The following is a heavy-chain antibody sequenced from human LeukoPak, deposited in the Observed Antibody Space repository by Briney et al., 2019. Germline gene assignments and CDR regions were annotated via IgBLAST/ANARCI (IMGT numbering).Heavy chain of an antibody. Sequence: GSLRLSCAASGFTFNNYGMHWVRQAPGKGVEWVADISYDGSTKYYADSVKGRFAISRDNSKNTLYLQMNSLRAEDTAVYYCAKVGDYGDSTSVYYFDYWGQGTLVTVSS. D-gene: IGHD4-17*01. CDR1: GFTFNNYG. J-gene: IGHJ4*02. CDR3: AKVGDYGDSTSVYYFDY. V-gene: IGHV3-30*18. CDR2: ISYDGSTK.